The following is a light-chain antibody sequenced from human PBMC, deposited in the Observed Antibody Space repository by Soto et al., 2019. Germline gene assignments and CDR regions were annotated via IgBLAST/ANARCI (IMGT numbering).Light chain of an antibody. CDR2: DAS. CDR1: QSISSSY. CDR3: QQYVSSPPT. J-gene: IGKJ1*01. V-gene: IGKV3-20*01. Sequence: EIVLTQSPGTLSLSPGERATLSCRASQSISSSYLAWYQQKPGQAPRLLIYDASSRATGIPDRFSGSGSGTDFTLTISRLEPEDFAVCYCQQYVSSPPTVGQGTKVDIK.